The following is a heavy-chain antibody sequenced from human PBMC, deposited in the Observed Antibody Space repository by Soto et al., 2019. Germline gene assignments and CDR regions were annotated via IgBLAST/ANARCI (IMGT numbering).Heavy chain of an antibody. Sequence: VQLLESGGGLEQPGGSLRLSFAASGPSFRTYGMSWVRQAPGKGLEWVSSISGSDGRKYYPDSVKGRFTISRDNSKNTLGQEKNSREAGEKGGKYWAKGGGGKNYRALDYWGQGTLVTVSS. D-gene: IGHD3-16*01. J-gene: IGHJ4*02. CDR1: GPSFRTYG. V-gene: IGHV3-23*01. CDR2: ISGSDGRK. CDR3: AKGGGGKNYRALDY.